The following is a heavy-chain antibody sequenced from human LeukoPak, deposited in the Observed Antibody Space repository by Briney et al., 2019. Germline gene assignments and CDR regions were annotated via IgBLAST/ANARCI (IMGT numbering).Heavy chain of an antibody. CDR2: ISWNSASV. V-gene: IGHV3-9*01. Sequence: GRPLRLSCEASGFTFDDYGMHWVRQAPGKGLEWVSTISWNSASVGYVDSVKGRFTISRDNAKKTLYLQMNSLRPEDTALYYCAKDYGYSSSWYDYWGQGTTVTVSS. CDR1: GFTFDDYG. D-gene: IGHD6-13*01. CDR3: AKDYGYSSSWYDY. J-gene: IGHJ4*03.